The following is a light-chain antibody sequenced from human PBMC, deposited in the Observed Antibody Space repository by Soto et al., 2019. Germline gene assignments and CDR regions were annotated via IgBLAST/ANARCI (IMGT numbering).Light chain of an antibody. J-gene: IGLJ1*01. CDR1: SSDVGGYNY. V-gene: IGLV2-11*01. CDR3: CSYAGSYTFHV. Sequence: QSVLTQPRSVSGSPGQPVTISCTGTSSDVGGYNYVSWYQQHPGKAPKLMTYDVSKRPSGVPDRFSGPKSGNTASLTISGLQAEDEADYYCCSYAGSYTFHVFGTGTKVTVL. CDR2: DVS.